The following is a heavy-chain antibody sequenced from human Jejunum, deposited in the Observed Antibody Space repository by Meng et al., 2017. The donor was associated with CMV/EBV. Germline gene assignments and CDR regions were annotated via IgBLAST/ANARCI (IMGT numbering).Heavy chain of an antibody. CDR2: ISCDGSRE. CDR3: ARDSQPPPTYDFWSNNMSDP. D-gene: IGHD3-3*01. J-gene: IGHJ5*02. Sequence: YAMNWVGKAPGEGLGWVADISCDGSREYYADSVKGRFTISRDNSKNTLYLQINSLRKGDAAVYYCARDSQPPPTYDFWSNNMSDPWGQGTLVTVSS. V-gene: IGHV3-30-3*01. CDR1: YA.